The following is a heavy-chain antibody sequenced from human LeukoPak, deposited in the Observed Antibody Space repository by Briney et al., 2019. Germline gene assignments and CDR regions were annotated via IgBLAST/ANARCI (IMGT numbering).Heavy chain of an antibody. CDR3: AREGYYGSGSPPSLYFDY. CDR1: GFTFRNYV. Sequence: QPGGSLRLSCAASGFTFRNYVIHWVRQAPGKGLEWVAVTSSDLNVKLYADSVKGRFTISRDNSRSTLYLQMKSLRPEDTAIYYCAREGYYGSGSPPSLYFDYWGQGTLVTVSS. J-gene: IGHJ4*02. CDR2: TSSDLNVK. V-gene: IGHV3-30-3*01. D-gene: IGHD3-10*01.